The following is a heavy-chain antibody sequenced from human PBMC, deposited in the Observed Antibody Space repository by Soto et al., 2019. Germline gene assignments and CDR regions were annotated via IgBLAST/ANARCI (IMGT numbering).Heavy chain of an antibody. J-gene: IGHJ6*02. CDR3: ARDTPMGSSGWYGGIHYFYYGIDV. Sequence: PSETLSLTCTVSGGSISSYYWSWIRQPPGKGLEWIGYIYYSGSTNYNPSLKSRVTISLDTSTNHFSLKLSSVIATDTAVYYCARDTPMGSSGWYGGIHYFYYGIDVWGQGTTVTVSS. D-gene: IGHD6-19*01. CDR2: IYYSGST. CDR1: GGSISSYY. V-gene: IGHV4-59*01.